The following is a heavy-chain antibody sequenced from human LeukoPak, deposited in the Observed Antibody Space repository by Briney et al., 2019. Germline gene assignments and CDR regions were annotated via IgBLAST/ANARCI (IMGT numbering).Heavy chain of an antibody. V-gene: IGHV3-21*04. D-gene: IGHD2-15*01. CDR1: GFTFSSYS. Sequence: GGSLRLSCAASGFTFSSYSMNWVRQAPGKGREWVSSIRSSSSYIYYAESVKGRFTISRDNSRNTLYLQMNNLRAEDTAVYYCAKVSGGYCSGGSCYVDYWGQGTLVTVSP. CDR3: AKVSGGYCSGGSCYVDY. J-gene: IGHJ4*02. CDR2: IRSSSSYI.